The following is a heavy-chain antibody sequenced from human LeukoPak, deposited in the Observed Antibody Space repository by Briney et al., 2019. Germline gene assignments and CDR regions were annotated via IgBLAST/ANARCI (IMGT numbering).Heavy chain of an antibody. CDR2: INPDSGDT. J-gene: IGHJ4*02. CDR1: EYTFSAYH. V-gene: IGHV1-2*02. D-gene: IGHD6-13*01. CDR3: ALILGGSWAFDY. Sequence: ASVKVSCKASEYTFSAYHIHWVRQAPGQGLEWMAWINPDSGDTNYAQKFQGRVTMTRDTSISTAYMEVSSLRSDDTAVYYCALILGGSWAFDYWGQGTLVTVSS.